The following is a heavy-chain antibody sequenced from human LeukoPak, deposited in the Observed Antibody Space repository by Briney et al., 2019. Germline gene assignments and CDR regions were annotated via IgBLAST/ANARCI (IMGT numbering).Heavy chain of an antibody. CDR2: TVSEVDGGTT. CDR3: TTDEDWNYARKDV. D-gene: IGHD1-7*01. J-gene: IGHJ6*02. V-gene: IGHV3-15*04. Sequence: PGGSLRLSCAASGFTFNYAWMSWVRQVTGKGLEWVGQTVSEVDGGTTDYAAPVKGRFTISRDDSKSTLYLQMNSLKIEDTAVYYCTTDEDWNYARKDVWGQGATVIVSS. CDR1: GFTFNYAW.